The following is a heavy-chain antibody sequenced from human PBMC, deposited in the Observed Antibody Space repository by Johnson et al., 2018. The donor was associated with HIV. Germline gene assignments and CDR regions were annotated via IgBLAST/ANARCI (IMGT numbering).Heavy chain of an antibody. CDR3: AKDKAVGATHYFAFDI. Sequence: QLVESGGGLVQPGGSLRLSCAASGFTFSSYDMHWVRQATGKGLEWVSAIGTAGDTYYPGSVKGRFTIPRDNSKDTLYLQMNSLRAEDTAVYYCAKDKAVGATHYFAFDIWGQGTMVTVSS. J-gene: IGHJ3*02. CDR2: IGTAGDT. V-gene: IGHV3-13*01. D-gene: IGHD1-26*01. CDR1: GFTFSSYD.